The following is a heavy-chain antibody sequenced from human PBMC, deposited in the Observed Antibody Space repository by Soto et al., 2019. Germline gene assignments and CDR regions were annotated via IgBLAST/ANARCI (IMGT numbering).Heavy chain of an antibody. J-gene: IGHJ4*02. CDR2: VTSGGTTT. CDR3: AKDHLGGAVADSFDY. Sequence: EVQLLESGGGLVQPGGSLRLSCTASGFTFNGYAMHWVRQAPGKGLEWVSAVTSGGTTTYYADSEKGRFTISRDNSRSTVYLQMNRLGVEDTAIYYCAKDHLGGAVADSFDYWGRGTLVTVSS. D-gene: IGHD6-19*01. CDR1: GFTFNGYA. V-gene: IGHV3-23*01.